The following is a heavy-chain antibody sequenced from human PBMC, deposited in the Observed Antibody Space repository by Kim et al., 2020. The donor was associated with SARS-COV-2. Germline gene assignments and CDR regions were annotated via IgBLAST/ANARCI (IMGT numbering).Heavy chain of an antibody. Sequence: NSDGRSTSYADSVKGRLTISRDNAKNTLYLQMNSLRAEDTAVYYCARRNYWGQGTLVTVSS. CDR3: ARRNY. J-gene: IGHJ4*02. V-gene: IGHV3-74*01. CDR2: NSDGRST.